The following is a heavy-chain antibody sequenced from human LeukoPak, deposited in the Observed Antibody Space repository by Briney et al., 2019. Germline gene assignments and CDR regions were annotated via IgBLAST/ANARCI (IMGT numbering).Heavy chain of an antibody. J-gene: IGHJ4*02. D-gene: IGHD6-13*01. Sequence: SETLSLTCTVSGGSISSYYWSWIRQPPGKGLEWIGYIYYSGSTNYNPSLKSRVTISVDTSKNQFSLKLSSVTAADTAVYYCAGHGPVAAAGLYYFDYWGQGTLVTVSS. CDR1: GGSISSYY. CDR3: AGHGPVAAAGLYYFDY. CDR2: IYYSGST. V-gene: IGHV4-59*08.